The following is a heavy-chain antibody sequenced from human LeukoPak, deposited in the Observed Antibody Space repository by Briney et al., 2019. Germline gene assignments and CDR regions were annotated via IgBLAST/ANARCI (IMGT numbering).Heavy chain of an antibody. CDR3: ARGGSYYYDSSGYYYPGYYYYGMDV. CDR2: MNPNSGNT. J-gene: IGHJ6*02. V-gene: IGHV1-8*01. CDR1: GYTFTSYD. Sequence: GASVKVSCKASGYTFTSYDINWVRQATGQGLEWMGWMNPNSGNTGYAQKFQGRVTMTRNTSISTAYMELSSLRSEDTAVYYCARGGSYYYDSSGYYYPGYYYYGMDVWGQGTTVTVSS. D-gene: IGHD3-22*01.